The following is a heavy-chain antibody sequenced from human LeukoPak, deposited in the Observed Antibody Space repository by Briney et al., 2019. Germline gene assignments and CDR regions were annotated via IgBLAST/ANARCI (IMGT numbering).Heavy chain of an antibody. CDR1: GFTFSSYA. Sequence: GGSLRLSCAASGFTFSSYAMHWVRQAPGKGLEWVAVISYDGSNKYYADSVKGRFTISRDNSKNTLYLQMNSLRAEDTAVYYCARVGTMIVVVIHFDYWGQGTLVTVSS. J-gene: IGHJ4*02. CDR2: ISYDGSNK. CDR3: ARVGTMIVVVIHFDY. D-gene: IGHD3-22*01. V-gene: IGHV3-30-3*01.